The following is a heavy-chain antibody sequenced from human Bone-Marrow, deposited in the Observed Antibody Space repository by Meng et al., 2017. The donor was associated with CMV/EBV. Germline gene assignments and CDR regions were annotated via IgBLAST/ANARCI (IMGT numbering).Heavy chain of an antibody. Sequence: SVKVSCKASGGTFSSYAISWVRQAPGQGLEWMGGIIPILGIANYAQKFQGRVTITADKSTSTAHMELSSLRSEDTAVYYCGRGGYCSSTSCLYYYYYGMDVWGQGTTVTVSS. CDR2: IIPILGIA. CDR3: GRGGYCSSTSCLYYYYYGMDV. D-gene: IGHD2-2*01. J-gene: IGHJ6*02. V-gene: IGHV1-69*10. CDR1: GGTFSSYA.